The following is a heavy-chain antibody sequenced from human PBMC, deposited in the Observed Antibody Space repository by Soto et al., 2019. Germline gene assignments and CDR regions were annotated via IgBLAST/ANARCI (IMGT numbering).Heavy chain of an antibody. CDR1: GFTVSSNY. D-gene: IGHD2-8*01. J-gene: IGHJ4*02. CDR3: ARLYPSEYYFDY. CDR2: IYSGGST. V-gene: IGHV3-53*01. Sequence: PGGSLRLSCAASGFTVSSNYMSWVRQAPGKGLEWVSVIYSGGSTYYADSVKGRFTISRDNSKNTLYLQMNSLRAEDTAVYYCARLYPSEYYFDYWGQGTLVTVSS.